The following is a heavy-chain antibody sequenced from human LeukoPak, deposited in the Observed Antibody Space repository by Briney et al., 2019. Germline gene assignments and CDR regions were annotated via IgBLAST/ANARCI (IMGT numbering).Heavy chain of an antibody. CDR3: ARVRGGYILYYFDY. CDR1: GYTFTGYY. Sequence: GASVKVSCKASGYTFTGYYMHWVRQAPGQGLEWMGWINPNSGGTNYAQKFQGRVTMTRDTPISTAYMELSRLRSDDTAVYYCARVRGGYILYYFDYWGQGTLVTVSS. J-gene: IGHJ4*02. V-gene: IGHV1-2*02. D-gene: IGHD3-16*01. CDR2: INPNSGGT.